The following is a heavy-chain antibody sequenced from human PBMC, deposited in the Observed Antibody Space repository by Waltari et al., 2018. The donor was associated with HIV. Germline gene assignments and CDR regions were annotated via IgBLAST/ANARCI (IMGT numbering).Heavy chain of an antibody. D-gene: IGHD3-22*01. CDR3: ARGYYYDGSPLPSDY. Sequence: QMQLQQWGAGLLKSSETLSLTCAVYGRSFSSYYWTWIRQPPGKGLAWIGEINHTGRTDYNPSLKSRVTISVASSKNQFSLNVTSVTAADTAVYYCARGYYYDGSPLPSDYWGQGTLVTVSS. J-gene: IGHJ4*02. CDR1: GRSFSSYY. V-gene: IGHV4-34*01. CDR2: INHTGRT.